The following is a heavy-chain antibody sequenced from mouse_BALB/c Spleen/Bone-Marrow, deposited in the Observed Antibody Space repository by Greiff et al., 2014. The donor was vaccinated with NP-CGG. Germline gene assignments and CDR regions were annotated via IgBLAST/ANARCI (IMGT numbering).Heavy chain of an antibody. CDR1: GYSFTGYT. V-gene: IGHV1-18*01. CDR2: INPYNGGT. Sequence: VQLKQSGPELVKPGASMKISCKASGYSFTGYTMNWVKQSHGKNLEWIGLINPYNGGTSYNQKFKGKATLTVDKSSSTAYMELPSLTSEDSAVYYCARGGYSHYYAMDYWGQGTSVTVSS. D-gene: IGHD2-3*01. J-gene: IGHJ4*01. CDR3: ARGGYSHYYAMDY.